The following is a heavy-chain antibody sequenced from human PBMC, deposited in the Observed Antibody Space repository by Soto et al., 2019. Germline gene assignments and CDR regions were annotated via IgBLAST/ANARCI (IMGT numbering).Heavy chain of an antibody. J-gene: IGHJ5*02. CDR3: ARDRSPHLRGFCSGYYPDNWFDP. D-gene: IGHD3-3*01. CDR2: ISYDGSNK. V-gene: IGHV3-30-3*01. CDR1: GFTFSSYA. Sequence: GGSLRLSCAASGFTFSSYAMHWVRQAPGKGLEWVAVISYDGSNKYYADSVKGRFTISRDNSKNTLYLQMNSLRAEDTAVYYCARDRSPHLRGFCSGYYPDNWFDPWGPGTMLTVS.